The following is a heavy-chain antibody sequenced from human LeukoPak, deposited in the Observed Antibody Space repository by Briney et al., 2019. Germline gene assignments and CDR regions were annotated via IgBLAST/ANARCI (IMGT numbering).Heavy chain of an antibody. J-gene: IGHJ4*02. CDR3: ARVYYGVNDY. V-gene: IGHV3-21*01. D-gene: IGHD4-17*01. CDR2: ISSSYSYI. Sequence: PGGSLRLSCAASGFTFSSYSMNWVRQAPGKGLEWVSSISSSYSYIYYADSVKGRFTISRDNAKNSLYLQMNSLRAEDTAVYYCARVYYGVNDYWGQGTLVTVFS. CDR1: GFTFSSYS.